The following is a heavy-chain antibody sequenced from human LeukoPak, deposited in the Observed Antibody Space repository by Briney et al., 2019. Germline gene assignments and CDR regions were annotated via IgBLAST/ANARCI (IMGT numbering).Heavy chain of an antibody. CDR1: GGSISSYY. CDR2: IYYSGST. CDR3: ARELHAIGYCSGGSYYQYDAFDI. V-gene: IGHV4-59*01. D-gene: IGHD2-15*01. J-gene: IGHJ3*02. Sequence: SETLSLTCTVSGGSISSYYWSWIRQTPGKGLEWIGYIYYSGSTNYNPSLKSRVTISVDTSKNQFSLKLSSVTAADTAVYYCARELHAIGYCSGGSYYQYDAFDIWGQGTMVTVSS.